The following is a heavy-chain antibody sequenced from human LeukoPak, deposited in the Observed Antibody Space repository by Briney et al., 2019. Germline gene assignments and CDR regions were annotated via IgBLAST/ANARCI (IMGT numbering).Heavy chain of an antibody. CDR2: IYYSGST. CDR1: GGSISSYY. V-gene: IGHV4-59*08. CDR3: ARHLAGHWYFDL. Sequence: KPSETLSLTCTVSGGSISSYYWSWIRQPPGKGLEWIGYIYYSGSTNYNPSLKSRVTISVDTSKNQFSLKLSSVTAADTAVYYCARHLAGHWYFDLWGRGTLVTVSS. J-gene: IGHJ2*01.